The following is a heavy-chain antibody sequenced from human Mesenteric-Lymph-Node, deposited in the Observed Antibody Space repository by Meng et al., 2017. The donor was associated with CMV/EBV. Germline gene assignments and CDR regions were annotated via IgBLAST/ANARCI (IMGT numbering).Heavy chain of an antibody. CDR3: ARRGIAAAGTRLERGNRGRDWFDP. J-gene: IGHJ5*02. D-gene: IGHD6-13*01. CDR1: GGSISSSSYY. V-gene: IGHV4-39*07. Sequence: SETLSLTCTVSGGSISSSSYYWGWIRQPPGKGLEWIGSIYYSGSTYYNPSLKSRVTISVDTSKNQFSLKLSSVTAADTAVYYCARRGIAAAGTRLERGNRGRDWFDPWGQGTLVTVSS. CDR2: IYYSGST.